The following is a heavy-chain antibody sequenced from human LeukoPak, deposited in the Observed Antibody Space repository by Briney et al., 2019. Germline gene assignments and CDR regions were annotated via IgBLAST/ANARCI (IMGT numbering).Heavy chain of an antibody. Sequence: SETLSPTCTVSGGSISSGGYYWSWIRQHPGKGLEWIGYIYYSGSTYYNPSLKSRVTISVDTSKNQFSLKLSSVTAADTAVYYCARGQGYCSSTSCYVGIWFDPWGQGTLVTVSS. D-gene: IGHD2-2*01. CDR1: GGSISSGGYY. V-gene: IGHV4-31*03. CDR3: ARGQGYCSSTSCYVGIWFDP. CDR2: IYYSGST. J-gene: IGHJ5*02.